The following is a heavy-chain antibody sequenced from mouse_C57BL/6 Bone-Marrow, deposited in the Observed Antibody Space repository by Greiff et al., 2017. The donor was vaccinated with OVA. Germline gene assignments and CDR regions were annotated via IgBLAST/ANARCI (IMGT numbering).Heavy chain of an antibody. J-gene: IGHJ3*01. D-gene: IGHD2-3*01. Sequence: EVNVVESGGGLVKPGGSLKLSCAASGFTFSSYAMSWVRQTPEKRLEWVATISDGGSYTYYPDNVKGRFTISRDNAKNNLYLQMTHLKSEDTAMYYCAKDMTYWGQGTLVTVSA. CDR1: GFTFSSYA. V-gene: IGHV5-4*01. CDR3: AKDMTY. CDR2: ISDGGSYT.